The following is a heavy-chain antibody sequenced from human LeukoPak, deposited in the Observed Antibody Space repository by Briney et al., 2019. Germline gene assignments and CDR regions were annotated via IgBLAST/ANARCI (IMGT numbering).Heavy chain of an antibody. J-gene: IGHJ6*02. Sequence: SETLSLTCNVSGGSISGYYWSWIRQPAGKGLEWIGRIYTSGSTNYNPSLKSRVTMSVDTSKNQFSLKLSSVTAADTAVYYCARDHPRGWWLVNLTGDYGMDVWGQGTTVTVSS. V-gene: IGHV4-4*07. CDR1: GGSISGYY. CDR2: IYTSGST. D-gene: IGHD6-19*01. CDR3: ARDHPRGWWLVNLTGDYGMDV.